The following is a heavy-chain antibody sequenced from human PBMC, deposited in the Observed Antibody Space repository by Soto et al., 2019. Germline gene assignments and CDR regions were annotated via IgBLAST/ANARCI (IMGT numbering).Heavy chain of an antibody. CDR1: GFTFSSYG. CDR3: AKGQSRIQQLIDY. D-gene: IGHD5-18*01. J-gene: IGHJ4*02. V-gene: IGHV3-30*18. Sequence: QVQLVESGGGVVQPGRSLRLSCAASGFTFSSYGMHWVRQAPGTGLEWVAVISYDGSNKYYADSVKGRFTISRDNSKNTLYLQMNSLRAEDTAVYYCAKGQSRIQQLIDYWGQGTLVTVSS. CDR2: ISYDGSNK.